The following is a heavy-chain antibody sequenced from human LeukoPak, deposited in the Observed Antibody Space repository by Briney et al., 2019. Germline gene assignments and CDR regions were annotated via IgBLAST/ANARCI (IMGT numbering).Heavy chain of an antibody. D-gene: IGHD3-22*01. CDR1: GGSISSYY. J-gene: IGHJ4*02. CDR3: AAGDYYDSSERTFDY. V-gene: IGHV4-59*01. CDR2: IYYSGST. Sequence: SETLSLTCTVSGGSISSYYWSWIRQPPGKGLEWIGYIYYSGSTNYNPSLKSRVTISVDTSKNQFSLKLSSVTAADTAVYYCAAGDYYDSSERTFDYWGQGTLVTVSS.